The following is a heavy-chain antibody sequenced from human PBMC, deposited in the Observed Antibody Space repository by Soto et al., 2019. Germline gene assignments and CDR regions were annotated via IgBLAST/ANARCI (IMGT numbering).Heavy chain of an antibody. CDR3: AREEIYYYDSSGYRSDY. J-gene: IGHJ4*02. Sequence: ASVKVSCKASGYTFTSYGISWVRQAPGQGLEWKGWISAYNGNTNYAQKLQGRVTMTTDTSTSTAYMELMILRFDDTVVYYCAREEIYYYDSSGYRSDYWGQGTLVTVSS. D-gene: IGHD3-22*01. V-gene: IGHV1-18*01. CDR2: ISAYNGNT. CDR1: GYTFTSYG.